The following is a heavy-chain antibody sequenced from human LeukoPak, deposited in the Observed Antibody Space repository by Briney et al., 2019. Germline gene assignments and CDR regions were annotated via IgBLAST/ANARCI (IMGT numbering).Heavy chain of an antibody. CDR3: ARVGGYGSLGVLKR. CDR2: IYHSGST. J-gene: IGHJ4*02. CDR1: GGSISSGGYS. V-gene: IGHV4-30-2*01. D-gene: IGHD3-10*01. Sequence: SETLSLTCAVSGGSISSGGYSWSWIRQPPGKGLEWIGYIYHSGSTYYNPSLKSRVTISVDRSKNQFSLKLSSVTAADTAVYYCARVGGYGSLGVLKRWGQGTLVTVSS.